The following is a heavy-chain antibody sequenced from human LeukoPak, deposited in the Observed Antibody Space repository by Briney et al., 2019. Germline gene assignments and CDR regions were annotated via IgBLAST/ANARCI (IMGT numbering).Heavy chain of an antibody. CDR1: GGSFSGYY. J-gene: IGHJ4*02. CDR3: ARTVDTADPADY. CDR2: INHSGST. Sequence: PSETLSLTCAVYGGSFSGYYWSWIRQPPGKGLEWIGEINHSGSTNYNPSLKSRVTISVDTSKNQFSLKLSSVTAADTAVYYCARTVDTADPADYWGQGTLVTVSS. D-gene: IGHD5-18*01. V-gene: IGHV4-34*01.